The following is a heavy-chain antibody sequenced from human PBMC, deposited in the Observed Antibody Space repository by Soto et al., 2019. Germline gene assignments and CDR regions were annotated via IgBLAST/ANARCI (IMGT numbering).Heavy chain of an antibody. CDR3: ARAYDCSGGSCQRYYYYYMDV. CDR2: INPSGGST. Sequence: ASVKVSCKASGYTFTSYYMHWVRQAPGQGLEWMGIINPSGGSTSYAQKFQGRVTMTRDTSTSTVYMELSSLRSEDTAVYYCARAYDCSGGSCQRYYYYYMDVWGKGTTVTVSS. D-gene: IGHD2-15*01. CDR1: GYTFTSYY. V-gene: IGHV1-46*01. J-gene: IGHJ6*03.